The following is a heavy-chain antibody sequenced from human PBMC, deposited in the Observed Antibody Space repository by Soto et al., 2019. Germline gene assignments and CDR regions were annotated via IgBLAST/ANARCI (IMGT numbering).Heavy chain of an antibody. J-gene: IGHJ4*02. D-gene: IGHD3-16*02. CDR2: ISSSGSTI. Sequence: PGGSLRLSCAASGFTFSSYEMNWVRQAPGKGLEWVSYISSSGSTIYYADSVKGRFTTSRDNAKNSLYLQMNSLRAEDTAVYYCAREHEYYDYVWGSYRSGFDYWGQGTLVTVSS. V-gene: IGHV3-48*03. CDR1: GFTFSSYE. CDR3: AREHEYYDYVWGSYRSGFDY.